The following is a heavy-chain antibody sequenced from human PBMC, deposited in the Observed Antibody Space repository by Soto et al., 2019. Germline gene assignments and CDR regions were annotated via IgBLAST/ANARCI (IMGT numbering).Heavy chain of an antibody. J-gene: IGHJ6*02. CDR1: GFTFSDYS. D-gene: IGHD2-2*03. CDR3: ATVGYCSSTSCQTRYYYYGMDV. CDR2: ISRSGSDI. V-gene: IGHV3-11*01. Sequence: PGGSLRLSCAASGFTFSDYSMNWVRQAPGKGLEWVSYISRSGSDIYYADSVKGRFTISRDNAKNSLFLQMNSLRAEGTAVYYCATVGYCSSTSCQTRYYYYGMDVWGQGTTVTVSS.